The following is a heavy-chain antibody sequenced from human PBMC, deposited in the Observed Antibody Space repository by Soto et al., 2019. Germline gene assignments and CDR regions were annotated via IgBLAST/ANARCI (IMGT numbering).Heavy chain of an antibody. CDR2: IYHSGST. CDR3: ARENGDYHFDY. V-gene: IGHV4-30-2*01. J-gene: IGHJ4*02. CDR1: GFSISSGGYS. Sequence: SGSLSLTCAASGFSISSGGYSWSWIRQPQGKGLEWIGYIYHSGSTYDNPAHKSRVTISEDSSKNQFSLKLSSGTAADTAVYYCARENGDYHFDYWGQGTLVTVSS. D-gene: IGHD4-17*01.